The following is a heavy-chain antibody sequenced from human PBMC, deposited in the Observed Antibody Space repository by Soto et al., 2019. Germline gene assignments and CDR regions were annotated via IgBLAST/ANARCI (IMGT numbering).Heavy chain of an antibody. CDR1: GYTFTSYY. CDR2: INPSGGST. J-gene: IGHJ6*02. V-gene: IGHV1-46*01. CDR3: ARGKVGATLYYYYGMDV. Sequence: ASVKVSCKASGYTFTSYYMHWVRQAPGQGLEWVGIINPSGGSTSYAQKFQGRVTMTRDTSTSTVYMELSSLRSEDTAVYYCARGKVGATLYYYYGMDVWGQGTTVTVSS. D-gene: IGHD1-26*01.